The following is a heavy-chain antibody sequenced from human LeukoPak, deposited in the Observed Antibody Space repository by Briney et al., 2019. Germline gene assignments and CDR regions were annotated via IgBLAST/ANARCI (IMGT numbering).Heavy chain of an antibody. V-gene: IGHV3-48*03. D-gene: IGHD4-17*01. CDR3: ARGDYGAFYGMDV. Sequence: SGGSLRLSCGASGFIFSSQEMNWVRQAPGKGLEWGSFINTSGRTKYYADSVKGRFTISRDNAQNALYLQMNSLKVGDTAIYYCARGDYGAFYGMDVWGPGTTVTVSS. CDR1: GFIFSSQE. J-gene: IGHJ6*02. CDR2: INTSGRTK.